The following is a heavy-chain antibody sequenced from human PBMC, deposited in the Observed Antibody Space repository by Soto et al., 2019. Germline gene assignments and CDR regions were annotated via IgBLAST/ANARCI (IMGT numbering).Heavy chain of an antibody. J-gene: IGHJ6*02. CDR3: ARDYVVVSATPYYYVMAG. D-gene: IGHD2-21*02. Sequence: APVNVSCKASGHTFTGYYMHWVRQAPGQGLEWMGWINPNSGGTNYAQKFQGWVTMTRDTSISTAYMELSRLRSDDTAVYYCARDYVVVSATPYYYVMAGWGQGTTVTVS. V-gene: IGHV1-2*04. CDR2: INPNSGGT. CDR1: GHTFTGYY.